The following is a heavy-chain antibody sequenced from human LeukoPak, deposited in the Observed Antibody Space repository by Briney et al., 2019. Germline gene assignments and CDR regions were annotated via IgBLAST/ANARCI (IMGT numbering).Heavy chain of an antibody. Sequence: SETLSLTCTVSGYSISSGYYWGWIRQPPGKGLEWIGYIYYSGSTYYNPSLKSRVTISVDTSKNQFSLKLSSVTAADTAVYYCARLALPGYSSSWFDYWGQGTLVTVSS. CDR2: IYYSGST. V-gene: IGHV4-38-2*02. CDR3: ARLALPGYSSSWFDY. J-gene: IGHJ4*02. D-gene: IGHD6-13*01. CDR1: GYSISSGYY.